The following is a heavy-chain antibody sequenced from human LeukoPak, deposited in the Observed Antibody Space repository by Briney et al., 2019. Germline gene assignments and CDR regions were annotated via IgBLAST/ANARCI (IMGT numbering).Heavy chain of an antibody. J-gene: IGHJ4*02. Sequence: SETLSLTCTVSGASVSGSPYYWGWIRQPPGEGLEWIGSIYSSGSTYYNASLQSRVTISIETSKNQISLRLNSVTAADTAIYYCAKSGGYGLIDYWGQGTLVTVSS. V-gene: IGHV4-39*01. CDR2: IYSSGST. D-gene: IGHD1-26*01. CDR1: GASVSGSPYY. CDR3: AKSGGYGLIDY.